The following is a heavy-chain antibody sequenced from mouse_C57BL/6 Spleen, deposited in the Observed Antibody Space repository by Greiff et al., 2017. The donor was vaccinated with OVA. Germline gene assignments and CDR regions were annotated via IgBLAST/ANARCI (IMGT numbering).Heavy chain of an antibody. V-gene: IGHV1-59*01. J-gene: IGHJ2*01. D-gene: IGHD1-1*01. CDR3: ARRVTTVVGYYFDY. Sequence: VPLQQPGAELVRPGTSVKLSCKASGYTFTSYWLHWVKQRPGQGLEWIGVIDPSDSYTNYNQKFKGKATLTVDTSSSTAYMQLSSLTSEDSAVYYCARRVTTVVGYYFDYWGQGTTLTVSS. CDR2: IDPSDSYT. CDR1: GYTFTSYW.